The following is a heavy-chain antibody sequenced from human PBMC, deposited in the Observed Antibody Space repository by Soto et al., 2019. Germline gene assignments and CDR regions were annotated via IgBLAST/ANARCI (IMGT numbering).Heavy chain of an antibody. CDR2: IWSDGNNR. J-gene: IGHJ4*02. D-gene: IGHD1-1*01. CDR1: GFMFSNHG. Sequence: QVPLVESGGGVAQPGRSLRLSCAASGFMFSNHGMHWVRQAPGKGLEWVAVIWSDGNNRYYADSVKGRFTISRDNSKNTLYLQMNSLRAEDTAVYYCVRGDNWNDEASDYWGQGTLVTVSS. V-gene: IGHV3-33*01. CDR3: VRGDNWNDEASDY.